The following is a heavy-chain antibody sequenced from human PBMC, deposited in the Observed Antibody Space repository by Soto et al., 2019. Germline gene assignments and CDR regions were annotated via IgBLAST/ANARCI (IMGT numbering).Heavy chain of an antibody. D-gene: IGHD2-15*01. CDR3: ARASDDYSYYYYYYMDV. Sequence: SETLSLTCTVSGGSISSGGYYWSWIRQHPGKGLEWIGYIYYSGNTHYNPSLKSRVTISVDTSKNQFSLKLSSVTAADTAVYYCARASDDYSYYYYYYMDVWGKGTTVTVSS. J-gene: IGHJ6*03. CDR1: GGSISSGGYY. CDR2: IYYSGNT. V-gene: IGHV4-31*03.